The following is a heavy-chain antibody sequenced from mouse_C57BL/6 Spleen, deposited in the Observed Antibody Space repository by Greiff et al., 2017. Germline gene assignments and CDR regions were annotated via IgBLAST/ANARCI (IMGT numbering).Heavy chain of an antibody. V-gene: IGHV1-18*01. CDR1: GYTFTDYN. J-gene: IGHJ1*03. D-gene: IGHD2-1*01. CDR3: ARRDIYYGLYWYFDV. Sequence: EVQLQQSGPELVKPGASVKIPCKASGYTFTDYNMDWVKQSHGKSLEWIGDINPNNGGTIYNQKFKGKATLTVDKSSSTAYMELRSLTSEDTAVYYCARRDIYYGLYWYFDVWGTGTTVTVSS. CDR2: INPNNGGT.